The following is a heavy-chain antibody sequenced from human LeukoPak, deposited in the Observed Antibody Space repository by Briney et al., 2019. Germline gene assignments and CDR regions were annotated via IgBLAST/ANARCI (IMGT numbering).Heavy chain of an antibody. J-gene: IGHJ5*02. D-gene: IGHD3-10*01. CDR3: ANGAGLLWFGELYP. CDR2: IRYDGGNK. V-gene: IGHV3-30*02. CDR1: GFTFSSYG. Sequence: GGSLRLSCAASGFTFSSYGMHWVRQAPGKGLEWVAFIRYDGGNKYYADSVKGRFTISRDNSKNTLYLQMNSLRAEDTAVYYCANGAGLLWFGELYPWGQGTLVTVSS.